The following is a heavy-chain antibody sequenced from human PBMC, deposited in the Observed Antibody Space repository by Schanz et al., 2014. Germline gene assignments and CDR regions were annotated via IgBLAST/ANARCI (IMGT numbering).Heavy chain of an antibody. CDR2: INTADTT. Sequence: DVQLAESGGGLVQPGGSLRLSCAASGFTLSSYALSWVRQSPGKGLEWVSAINTADTTYYADSVKGRFTVSRDNSKNTVYLQMTSLRVEDTAVYYCARGGADSAMAHEYWGRGTLVTVSS. CDR3: ARGGADSAMAHEY. D-gene: IGHD5-18*01. V-gene: IGHV3-23*04. CDR1: GFTLSSYA. J-gene: IGHJ4*02.